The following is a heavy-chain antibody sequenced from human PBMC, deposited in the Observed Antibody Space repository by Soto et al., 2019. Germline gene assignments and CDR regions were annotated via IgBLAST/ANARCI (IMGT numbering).Heavy chain of an antibody. V-gene: IGHV3-74*01. CDR1: GFPFSSYW. CDR3: ARRDWNGGYCDF. Sequence: EVQLVESGGGLVQPGGSLRLSCAASGFPFSSYWMHWVRQVPRKGLVWVSRISGDGRTTHYADFAKGRSTISRDNAKNTMYLQMNSLRVDDTAVYYCARRDWNGGYCDFWGQGIPVTVSS. D-gene: IGHD1-1*01. J-gene: IGHJ4*02. CDR2: ISGDGRTT.